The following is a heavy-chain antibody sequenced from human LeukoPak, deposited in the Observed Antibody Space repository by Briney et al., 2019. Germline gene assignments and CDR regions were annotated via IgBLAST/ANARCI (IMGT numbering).Heavy chain of an antibody. Sequence: PGGSLRLSCAASGFTFSSYGMHWVRQAAGKGLEWVAVISYDGSNKYYADSVKGRFTISRDNSKNTLYLQMNSLRSEDTAVYYCARGDYSKKSNDYWGQGTLVTVSS. CDR2: ISYDGSNK. CDR1: GFTFSSYG. D-gene: IGHD4-11*01. CDR3: ARGDYSKKSNDY. V-gene: IGHV3-30*03. J-gene: IGHJ4*02.